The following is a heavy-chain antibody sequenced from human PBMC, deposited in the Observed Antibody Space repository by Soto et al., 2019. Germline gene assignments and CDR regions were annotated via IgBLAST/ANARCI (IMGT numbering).Heavy chain of an antibody. J-gene: IGHJ6*02. CDR2: INHSGST. D-gene: IGHD2-21*02. V-gene: IGHV4-34*02. Sequence: QVQLQQWGAGLLKPSETLSFTCAVYGGSFSGYYWSWIRQSPGKGLEWIGEINHSGSTNYNPSLKSRVTISVDTSKNQFSLRLNSVTAADTAVYYCASPKRRTSGNSVFGGMDVWGHGTTVTVSS. CDR1: GGSFSGYY. CDR3: ASPKRRTSGNSVFGGMDV.